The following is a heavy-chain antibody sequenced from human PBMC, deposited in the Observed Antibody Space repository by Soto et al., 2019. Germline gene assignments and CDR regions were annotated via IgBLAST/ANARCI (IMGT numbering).Heavy chain of an antibody. V-gene: IGHV2-5*02. D-gene: IGHD6-19*01. J-gene: IGHJ4*02. CDR3: AHVGGLEQWLYRLDH. Sequence: QITLKESGPSLVKPTQTLTLTCTFSGFSLTTTGVGVVWIRQPPGKALEWLALIYWDDDKHYSPSLRSRLTATKDTSQNQVVLTLTNVAPADTGTYFSAHVGGLEQWLYRLDHWGQGPLVTVSS. CDR1: GFSLTTTGVG. CDR2: IYWDDDK.